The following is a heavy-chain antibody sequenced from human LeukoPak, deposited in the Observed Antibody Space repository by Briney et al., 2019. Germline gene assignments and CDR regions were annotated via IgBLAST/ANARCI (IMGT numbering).Heavy chain of an antibody. CDR1: GVSFSDYY. CDR3: ARPPYDYVWGSYP. Sequence: SETLSLTCAVYGVSFSDYYWTWIRQPPGKGLEWIGEINHSGSTNSNPSLKSRVTISVDTSKNQFSLRLTSVIAADTALYYCARPPYDYVWGSYPWGQGTLVTVSS. J-gene: IGHJ5*02. CDR2: INHSGST. D-gene: IGHD3-16*01. V-gene: IGHV4-34*01.